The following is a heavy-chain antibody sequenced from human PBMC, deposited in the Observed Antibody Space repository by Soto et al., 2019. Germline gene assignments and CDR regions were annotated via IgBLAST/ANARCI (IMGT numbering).Heavy chain of an antibody. V-gene: IGHV4-39*01. CDR1: GGSFINDSYG. CDR2: IYYSGST. D-gene: IGHD6-6*01. Sequence: QLQLRESGPGLVKPSETLSLTCTVSGGSFINDSYGWGWIRQPPGKGLEWIGTIYYSGSTYSNPSLTSRGPISVDASENRFSLKLSSVTAADAALYYWARHPTVYSSSPDSWGQGTLVTVSS. J-gene: IGHJ4*02. CDR3: ARHPTVYSSSPDS.